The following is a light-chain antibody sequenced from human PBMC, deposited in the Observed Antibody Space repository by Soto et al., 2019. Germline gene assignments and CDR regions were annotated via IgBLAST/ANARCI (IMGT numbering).Light chain of an antibody. Sequence: QSVLTQPASVSGPPGQSITISCTGTSSDVGGYNYVSWYQQYPGKAPKLMIYDVSNRPSGVSNRFSGSKSGNTASLTISGLQAEDEADYYCSSYTISNTLVFGSGTKVTVL. CDR2: DVS. J-gene: IGLJ1*01. CDR1: SSDVGGYNY. CDR3: SSYTISNTLV. V-gene: IGLV2-14*01.